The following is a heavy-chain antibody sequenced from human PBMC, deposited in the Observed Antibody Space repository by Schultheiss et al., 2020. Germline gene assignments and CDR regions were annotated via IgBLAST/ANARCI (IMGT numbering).Heavy chain of an antibody. CDR3: ARDSPGRWDFDY. Sequence: SGPTLVKPTETPTLTCSVSGYSLSNTGMGVSWIRQPPGKGLEWIGEIYHSGSINYNPSLKNRVTISLDTSKNQVSLKLSSVTAADTAVYYCARDSPGRWDFDYWGRGTLVTVSS. D-gene: IGHD4-23*01. J-gene: IGHJ4*01. V-gene: IGHV4-4*02. CDR2: IYHSGSI. CDR1: GYSLSNTGMG.